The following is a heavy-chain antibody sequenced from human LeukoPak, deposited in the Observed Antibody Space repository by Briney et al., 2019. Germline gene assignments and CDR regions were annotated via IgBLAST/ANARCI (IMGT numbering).Heavy chain of an antibody. V-gene: IGHV4-30-4*01. CDR3: AREHKSYGDYPYYFDS. CDR1: SDSISSGDYY. CDR2: INKKGGT. J-gene: IGHJ4*02. D-gene: IGHD4-17*01. Sequence: XQTLSLTCTVSSDSISSGDYYWSWIRQPAGKGLEFIGYINKKGGTFYNPPLKSRVSISMDTSKNQFSLKLTSVTAADTAVYFCAREHKSYGDYPYYFDSWGQGTLVTVSS.